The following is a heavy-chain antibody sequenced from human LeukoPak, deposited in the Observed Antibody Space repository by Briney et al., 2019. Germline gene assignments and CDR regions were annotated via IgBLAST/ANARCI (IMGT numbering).Heavy chain of an antibody. V-gene: IGHV1-69*04. Sequence: SVKVSCKASGGTFSSYAISWVRQAPGQGLEWMGRIIPILGIANYAQKFQGRDTITADKSTSTAYMELSSLRSEDTAVYYCARGVAAVYWYFDLWGRGTLVTVSS. CDR1: GGTFSSYA. CDR3: ARGVAAVYWYFDL. D-gene: IGHD6-25*01. CDR2: IIPILGIA. J-gene: IGHJ2*01.